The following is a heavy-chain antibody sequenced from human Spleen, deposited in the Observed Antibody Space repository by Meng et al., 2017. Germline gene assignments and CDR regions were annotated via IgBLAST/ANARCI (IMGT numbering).Heavy chain of an antibody. CDR1: GFTFSSYW. Sequence: GESLKISCAASGFTFSSYWMHWVRQAPGKGLEWVSSIIGPGASTYYADSVKGRFTISRDNSKNTLYLQMNSLRAEDTAVYYCAKDQVLRYFDWLGYGMDVWGQGTTVTVSS. CDR2: IIGPGAST. D-gene: IGHD3-9*01. CDR3: AKDQVLRYFDWLGYGMDV. V-gene: IGHV3-23*01. J-gene: IGHJ6*02.